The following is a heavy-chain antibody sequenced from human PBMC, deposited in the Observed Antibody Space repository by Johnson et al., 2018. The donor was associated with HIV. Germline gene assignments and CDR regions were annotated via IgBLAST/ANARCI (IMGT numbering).Heavy chain of an antibody. CDR3: ARDRGGSDDAFDI. J-gene: IGHJ3*02. Sequence: VQLVASGGGVVQPGWSLRLSCAASGFTFSSYAMHWVRQAPGKGLEWVAVISDDGSNTDYADAVKGRFTISRDNSTNTLSLQMNSLRAEDTAVYYCARDRGGSDDAFDIWGQGTMVTVSS. V-gene: IGHV3-30*14. CDR2: ISDDGSNT. CDR1: GFTFSSYA. D-gene: IGHD2-15*01.